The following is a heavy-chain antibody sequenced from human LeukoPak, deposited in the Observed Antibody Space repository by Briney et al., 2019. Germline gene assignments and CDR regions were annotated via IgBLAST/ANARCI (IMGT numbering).Heavy chain of an antibody. D-gene: IGHD4-17*01. Sequence: GGSLRLSCAASGLTFSSYAMSWVRQAPGKGLEWVSGISGSGGTTYYADSVKGRFTISRDNSNNTLYLQVNSLRAEDTAVYYCAKSRRVTMVTTTTPDYWGQGTLVTVSS. V-gene: IGHV3-23*01. CDR2: ISGSGGTT. CDR3: AKSRRVTMVTTTTPDY. CDR1: GLTFSSYA. J-gene: IGHJ4*02.